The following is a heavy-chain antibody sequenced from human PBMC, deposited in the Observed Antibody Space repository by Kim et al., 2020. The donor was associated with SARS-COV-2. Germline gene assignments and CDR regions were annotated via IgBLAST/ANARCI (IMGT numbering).Heavy chain of an antibody. Sequence: SETLSLTCTVSGGSISSGGYYWSWIRQHPGKGLEWIGYIYYSGSTYYNPSLKSRVTISVDTSKNQFSLKLSSVTAADTAVYYCARGRHDFRSFDYWGQGTLVTVSS. D-gene: IGHD3-3*01. CDR2: IYYSGST. J-gene: IGHJ4*02. CDR3: ARGRHDFRSFDY. CDR1: GGSISSGGYY. V-gene: IGHV4-31*03.